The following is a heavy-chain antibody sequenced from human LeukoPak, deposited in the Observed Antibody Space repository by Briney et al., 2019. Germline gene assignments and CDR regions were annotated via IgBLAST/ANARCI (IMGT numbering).Heavy chain of an antibody. CDR1: GFTFSSYE. J-gene: IGHJ6*04. D-gene: IGHD3-10*02. CDR2: MSSIGSTI. V-gene: IGHV3-48*03. Sequence: QPGGSLRLSCAASGFTFSSYEMNWVRQAPGKVLEWVSYMSSIGSTIYYADSVKGLFTISRDNAKTSLYLHMNSLRAADTAVYYCAELGITMIGGVWGKGTTVTISS. CDR3: AELGITMIGGV.